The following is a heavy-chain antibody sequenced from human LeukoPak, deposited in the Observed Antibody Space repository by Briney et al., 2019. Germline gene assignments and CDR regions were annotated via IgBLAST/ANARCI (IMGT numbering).Heavy chain of an antibody. CDR2: IDTNSGGT. CDR1: GYSFSACY. V-gene: IGHV1-2*02. D-gene: IGHD7-27*01. J-gene: IGHJ4*02. Sequence: ASVKVSCKASGYSFSACYMHWFRQAPGQGLEWMGWIDTNSGGTNYAQKFQGRVTMTRDTSISTAYMELNRLRSDDTAVYYCARGPSTGAFDYWGQGTLVTVSS. CDR3: ARGPSTGAFDY.